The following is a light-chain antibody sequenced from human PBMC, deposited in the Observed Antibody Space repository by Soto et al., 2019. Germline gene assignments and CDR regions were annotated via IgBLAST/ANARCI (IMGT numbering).Light chain of an antibody. CDR1: QSISTW. V-gene: IGKV1-5*03. Sequence: QMTQSPSTLSASVGDTVTITCRASQSISTWLAWYQQKPGKAPKLLIYKASTLESGVPSRFSGSGSGTEFTLTISSLQPADFATYYCQQYNTYSTFGHGTMVEIK. CDR2: KAS. J-gene: IGKJ1*01. CDR3: QQYNTYST.